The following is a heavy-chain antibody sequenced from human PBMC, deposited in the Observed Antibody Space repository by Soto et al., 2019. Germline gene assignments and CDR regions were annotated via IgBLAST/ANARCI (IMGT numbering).Heavy chain of an antibody. J-gene: IGHJ4*02. CDR2: FYGNADK. D-gene: IGHD4-17*01. Sequence: QTPLKGSGLRWVNPTKPPTLTCTFSGSSLRTSGVGGGWIRQPPGRALEWFAPFYGNADKRYSPSLKNRPTXTXDXXKNQVVLTMTNMDPVDTATYYCTHGRTVTTGWGDYWGQGTLVTVSS. CDR3: THGRTVTTGWGDY. V-gene: IGHV2-5*01. CDR1: GSSLRTSGVG.